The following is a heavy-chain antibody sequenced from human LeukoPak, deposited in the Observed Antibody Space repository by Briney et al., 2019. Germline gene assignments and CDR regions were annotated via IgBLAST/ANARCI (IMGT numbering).Heavy chain of an antibody. J-gene: IGHJ4*02. Sequence: GGSLRLSCAASGFTFSSYAMSWVRQAPGKGLEWVGRIRRKTDGETTDHAAPVKGRFTISRDDSKNTLYLQMNSLKTEDTAVYYCVTDLVIKGYFDYWGQGALVTVSS. V-gene: IGHV3-15*01. CDR3: VTDLVIKGYFDY. CDR2: IRRKTDGETT. CDR1: GFTFSSYA. D-gene: IGHD2-21*01.